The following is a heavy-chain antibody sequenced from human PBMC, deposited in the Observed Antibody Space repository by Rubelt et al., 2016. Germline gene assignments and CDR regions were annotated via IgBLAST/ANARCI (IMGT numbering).Heavy chain of an antibody. CDR2: IYYSGST. V-gene: IGHV4-59*01. J-gene: IGHJ6*02. D-gene: IGHD6-19*01. CDR1: GGSISSYY. CDR3: ARYVAVAGHYYYYGMDV. Sequence: QVQLQESGPGLVKPSETLSLTCTVSGGSISSYYWSWIRQPPGKGLEWIGYIYYSGSTNYNPSLKSPVTLSVDTSKNQFSLKLSSVTAADTAVYYCARYVAVAGHYYYYGMDVWGQGTTVTVSS.